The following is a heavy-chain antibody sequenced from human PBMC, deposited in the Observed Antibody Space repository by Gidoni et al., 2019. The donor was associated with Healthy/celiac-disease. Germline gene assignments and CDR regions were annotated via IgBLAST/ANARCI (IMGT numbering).Heavy chain of an antibody. J-gene: IGHJ4*02. CDR2: SSGSGGST. V-gene: IGHV3-23*01. CDR1: GFTFRSYA. Sequence: EVQLLESGGGLVQPGGSLRLSCAASGFTFRSYAMSWVRQAPGKGLEWVSASSGSGGSTYYADSVKGRFTISRDNSKNTLYLQMNSLRAEDTAVYYCAKSSGILTGQYYFDYWDQGTLVTVSS. D-gene: IGHD3-9*01. CDR3: AKSSGILTGQYYFDY.